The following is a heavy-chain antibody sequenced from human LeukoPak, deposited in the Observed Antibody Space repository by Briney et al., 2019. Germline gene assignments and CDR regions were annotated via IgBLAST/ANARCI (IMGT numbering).Heavy chain of an antibody. CDR3: AESGYSGYDYVDY. V-gene: IGHV4-34*01. CDR1: GGSFSGYY. D-gene: IGHD5-12*01. CDR2: INHSGST. Sequence: SETLSLTCAVYGGSFSGYYWSWLRQPPGKGLEWIGEINHSGSTNYNPSLKSRVTISVDTSKNQFSLKLSSVTAAGTAVYYCAESGYSGYDYVDYWGQGTLVTVSS. J-gene: IGHJ4*02.